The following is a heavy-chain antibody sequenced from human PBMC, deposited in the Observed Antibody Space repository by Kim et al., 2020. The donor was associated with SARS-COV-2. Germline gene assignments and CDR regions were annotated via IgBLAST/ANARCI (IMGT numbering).Heavy chain of an antibody. J-gene: IGHJ5*02. Sequence: GGSLRLSCAASGFSFSGYWMHWVRQAPGKGLEWVSRIQPDGSSSFYMDSVKGRFTITRDNAKNTVSLQMNSLRPEDSAVYYCVTDRTLWTWGQGTLVTV. V-gene: IGHV3-74*01. CDR2: IQPDGSSS. CDR3: VTDRTLWT. CDR1: GFSFSGYW. D-gene: IGHD1-1*01.